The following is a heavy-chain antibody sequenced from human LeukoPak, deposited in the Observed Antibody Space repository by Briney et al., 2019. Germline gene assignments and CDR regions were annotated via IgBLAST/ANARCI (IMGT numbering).Heavy chain of an antibody. J-gene: IGHJ6*03. CDR3: ARSGLRSWLGTSAKGIMDV. D-gene: IGHD2-2*01. CDR2: INPNSGGT. CDR1: GGTFSSYA. V-gene: IGHV1-2*02. Sequence: GSSVKVSCKASGGTFSSYAISWVRQAPGQGLEWMGWINPNSGGTNYARKFQGRVTMTRDTSISTAYMELSRLRSDDTAVYYCARSGLRSWLGTSAKGIMDVWGKGTTVTVSS.